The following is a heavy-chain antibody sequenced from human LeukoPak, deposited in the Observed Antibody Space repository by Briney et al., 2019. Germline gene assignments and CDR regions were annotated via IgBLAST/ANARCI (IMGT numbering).Heavy chain of an antibody. Sequence: PSQTLSLTCTVSGGSISSGDYYWSWIRQPPGKGLEWIGYVYYSGSTYYNPSLKSRVTISVDTSKNQFSLKLSSVTAADTAVYYCARVIAARLPPDYWGQGTLVTVSS. CDR1: GGSISSGDYY. CDR2: VYYSGST. J-gene: IGHJ4*02. CDR3: ARVIAARLPPDY. V-gene: IGHV4-30-4*08. D-gene: IGHD6-6*01.